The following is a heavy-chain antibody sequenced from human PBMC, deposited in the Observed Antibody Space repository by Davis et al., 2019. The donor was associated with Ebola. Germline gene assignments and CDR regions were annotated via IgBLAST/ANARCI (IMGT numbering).Heavy chain of an antibody. CDR3: AKGIVVVVAANYYGMDV. CDR2: ISGSGGST. V-gene: IGHV3-23*01. J-gene: IGHJ6*02. Sequence: GGSLRLSCAASFFPFSSYAMSWVRQAPGKGLEWVSAISGSGGSTYYADSVKGRFTISRDNSKNTLYLQMNSLRAEDTAVYYCAKGIVVVVAANYYGMDVWGQGTTVTVSS. CDR1: FFPFSSYA. D-gene: IGHD2-15*01.